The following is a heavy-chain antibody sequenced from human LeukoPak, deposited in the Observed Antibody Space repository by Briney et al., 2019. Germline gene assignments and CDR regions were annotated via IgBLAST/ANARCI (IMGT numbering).Heavy chain of an antibody. CDR1: GLSLRKYA. CDR3: ARPYSSSWNYYFDY. D-gene: IGHD6-13*01. Sequence: GGSLRLSCTASGLSLRKYAVTWVRQAPGKGLEWVSYISSSGSTIYYADSVKGRFTISRDNAKNSLYLQMNSLRAEDTAVYYCARPYSSSWNYYFDYWGQGTLVTVSS. CDR2: ISSSGSTI. J-gene: IGHJ4*02. V-gene: IGHV3-48*03.